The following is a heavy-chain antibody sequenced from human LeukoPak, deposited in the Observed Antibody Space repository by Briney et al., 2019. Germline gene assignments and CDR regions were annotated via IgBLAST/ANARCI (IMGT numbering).Heavy chain of an antibody. CDR2: IYYSGST. Sequence: SETLSLTCTVSGGSISSSSYYWGWIRQPPGKGLEWIGSIYYSGSTYYNPSLKSRVTISVDTSKNQFSLKLSSVTAADTAVYYCARVPYYDFWSGYYYFDYWGQGTLVTVSS. CDR3: ARVPYYDFWSGYYYFDY. J-gene: IGHJ4*02. V-gene: IGHV4-39*07. CDR1: GGSISSSSYY. D-gene: IGHD3-3*01.